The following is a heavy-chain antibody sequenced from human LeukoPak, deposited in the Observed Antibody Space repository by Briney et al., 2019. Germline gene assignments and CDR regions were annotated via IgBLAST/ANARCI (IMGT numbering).Heavy chain of an antibody. Sequence: SETLSLTCTVSGGSISSYFWSWIRQPPGKGLEWIGYVYYSGSTNYNPSLKSRVTIPVDTSKNQFSLKLSSVTAADTAVYYCARGATIFGYMDVWGKGTTVTVSS. D-gene: IGHD3-3*01. J-gene: IGHJ6*03. V-gene: IGHV4-59*01. CDR3: ARGATIFGYMDV. CDR1: GGSISSYF. CDR2: VYYSGST.